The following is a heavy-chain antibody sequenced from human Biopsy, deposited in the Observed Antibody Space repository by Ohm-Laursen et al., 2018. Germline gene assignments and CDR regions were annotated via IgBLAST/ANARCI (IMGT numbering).Heavy chain of an antibody. CDR1: GFTFGHYA. D-gene: IGHD6-19*01. J-gene: IGHJ2*01. V-gene: IGHV3-33*04. CDR3: ARGLSSGWYGYFDV. CDR2: IWYDGTNE. Sequence: SLRLSCAAPGFTFGHYAMHWVRQAPGKGLEWISLIWYDGTNEDYADSVKGRFTISRGNSKNTLYLQINTLTLEDTAFYYCARGLSSGWYGYFDVWGRGTLVIVSS.